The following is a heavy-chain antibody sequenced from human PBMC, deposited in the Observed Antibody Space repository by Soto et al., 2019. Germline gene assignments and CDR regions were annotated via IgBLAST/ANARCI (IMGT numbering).Heavy chain of an antibody. CDR2: IYHDGTT. J-gene: IGHJ5*02. V-gene: IGHV4-4*02. CDR1: DGSISSRVW. Sequence: QVQLQESGPGLVKPSGTLSLTCAVSDGSISSRVWWSWVRQPPGKGLEWIGEIYHDGTTNYNPSLKSRVIIAIDKSNNEFSLKVNSVTAVDSAVYFCARHPGYWQPLLTWRQGPLVTVSS. CDR3: ARHPGYWQPLLT. D-gene: IGHD6-13*01.